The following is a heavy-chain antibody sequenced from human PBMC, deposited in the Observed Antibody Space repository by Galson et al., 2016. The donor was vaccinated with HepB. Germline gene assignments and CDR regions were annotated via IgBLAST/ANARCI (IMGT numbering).Heavy chain of an antibody. CDR2: ISGSGDKT. D-gene: IGHD2-2*01. CDR3: ARDLSPSYADNWYDALDL. J-gene: IGHJ3*01. CDR1: GFSVSSYA. Sequence: SLRLSCAASGFSVSSYALSWVRQPPGKGLEWVSTISGSGDKTYYIDSVKGRFTISRDNAKNSLYLQMHSLRPEDTAVYYCARDLSPSYADNWYDALDLWGQGTLVTVSS. V-gene: IGHV3-23*01.